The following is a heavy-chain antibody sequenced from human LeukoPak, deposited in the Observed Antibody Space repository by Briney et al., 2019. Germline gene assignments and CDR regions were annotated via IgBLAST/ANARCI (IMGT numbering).Heavy chain of an antibody. J-gene: IGHJ4*02. V-gene: IGHV4-39*07. CDR1: GGSISSSSYY. CDR3: ARKREALFDY. Sequence: PSETLSLTCTVSGGSISSSSYYWGWIRQPPGKGLEWIGSIYYSGSTYYNPSLKSRVTISVDTSKNQFSLKLSSVTAADTAVYYCARKREALFDYWGQGTLVTVSS. CDR2: IYYSGST. D-gene: IGHD1-26*01.